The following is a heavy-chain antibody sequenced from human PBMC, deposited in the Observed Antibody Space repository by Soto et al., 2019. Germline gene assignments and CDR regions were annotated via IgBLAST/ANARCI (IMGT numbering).Heavy chain of an antibody. V-gene: IGHV1-69*13. CDR2: IIPIFGTA. CDR1: GGTFSSYA. J-gene: IGHJ4*02. Sequence: GASVKVSCKASGGTFSSYAISWVRQAPGQGLEWMGGIIPIFGTANYAQKFQGRVTITADESTSTAYMELSSLRSEDTAVYYCARTLHKLRYFDWSEPSDYWGQGTLVTVSS. CDR3: ARTLHKLRYFDWSEPSDY. D-gene: IGHD3-9*01.